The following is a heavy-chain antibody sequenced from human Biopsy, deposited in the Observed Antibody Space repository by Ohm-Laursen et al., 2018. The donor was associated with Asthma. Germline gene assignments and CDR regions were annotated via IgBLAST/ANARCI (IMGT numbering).Heavy chain of an antibody. J-gene: IGHJ4*02. Sequence: SLRLSCAASGFSFSSYGMHWVRQAPGKGLEWVTLIWYDGSKKYYSEFVKGRFTIARDNSKNTLYLQMNSLRVEDTAVYYCARDAPTGGYIDYWGLGTLVTVSS. CDR3: ARDAPTGGYIDY. CDR1: GFSFSSYG. D-gene: IGHD7-27*01. V-gene: IGHV3-33*01. CDR2: IWYDGSKK.